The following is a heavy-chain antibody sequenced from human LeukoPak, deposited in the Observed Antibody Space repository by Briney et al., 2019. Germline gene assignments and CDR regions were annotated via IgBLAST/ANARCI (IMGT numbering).Heavy chain of an antibody. CDR1: GVTFSSYA. CDR2: IIPIFGTA. Sequence: SVKVSCKASGVTFSSYAISWVRQAPGQGLEWMGGIIPIFGTANYAQQFQGRVTITADESTSTAYTELSSLRSEDTAVCYCATPKGINGLDWFDPWGQGTLVTVSS. V-gene: IGHV1-69*01. J-gene: IGHJ5*02. D-gene: IGHD1-14*01. CDR3: ATPKGINGLDWFDP.